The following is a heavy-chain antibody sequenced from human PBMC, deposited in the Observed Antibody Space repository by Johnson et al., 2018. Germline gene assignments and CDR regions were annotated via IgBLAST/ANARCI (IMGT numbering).Heavy chain of an antibody. V-gene: IGHV3-33*01. CDR3: VRERAPLDACDI. CDR2: IWSNGINK. CDR1: GFTFSTYG. J-gene: IGHJ3*02. Sequence: QVQLVESGGGVVQPGRSLRLSCAASGFTFSTYGMHWVRQAPGRGLEWVEVIWSNGINKYYTDSVRGRFTISRNNSKNPLFLQLNSLSAEDTAVYFCVRERAPLDACDIWGQGTTVTVSS.